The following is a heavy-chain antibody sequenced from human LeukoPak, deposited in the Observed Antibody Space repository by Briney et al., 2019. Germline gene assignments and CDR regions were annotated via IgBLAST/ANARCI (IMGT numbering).Heavy chain of an antibody. J-gene: IGHJ4*02. Sequence: PSETLSLTCAVYGGSFSGYYWSWIRQPPGKGLEWIGEINHSGSTSYNPSLKSRVTISVDTSKNQFSLKLSSVTAADTAVYYCATRWLQLRYFDYWGQGTLVTVSS. CDR2: INHSGST. D-gene: IGHD5-24*01. CDR1: GGSFSGYY. CDR3: ATRWLQLRYFDY. V-gene: IGHV4-34*01.